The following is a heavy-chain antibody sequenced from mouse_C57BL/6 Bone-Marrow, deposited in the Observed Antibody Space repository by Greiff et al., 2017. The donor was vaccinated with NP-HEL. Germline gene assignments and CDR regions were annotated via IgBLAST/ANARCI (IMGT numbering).Heavy chain of an antibody. CDR1: GFTFSSYA. D-gene: IGHD1-1*01. V-gene: IGHV5-4*01. CDR3: ARDSYYYGSSYGFAY. CDR2: ISDGGSYT. J-gene: IGHJ3*01. Sequence: EVKLMESGGGLVKPGGSLKLSCAASGFTFSSYAMSWVRQTPEKRLEWVATISDGGSYTYYPDNVKGRFTISRDNAKNNLYLQMSHLKSEDTAMYYCARDSYYYGSSYGFAYWGQGTLVTVSA.